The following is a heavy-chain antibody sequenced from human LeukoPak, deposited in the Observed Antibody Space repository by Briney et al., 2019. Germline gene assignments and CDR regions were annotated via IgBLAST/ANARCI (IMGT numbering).Heavy chain of an antibody. Sequence: GGSLRLSCAASGFTFSGYAMTWVRQAPGKGLEWVSSITGSGDYTYYIDSVKGRFTTSRDNSKNILSLQMKSLRGEEPALYYCAKDGLYYDGSAHVYYFDYWGQGTLVAVSS. V-gene: IGHV3-23*01. D-gene: IGHD3-22*01. J-gene: IGHJ4*02. CDR2: ITGSGDYT. CDR3: AKDGLYYDGSAHVYYFDY. CDR1: GFTFSGYA.